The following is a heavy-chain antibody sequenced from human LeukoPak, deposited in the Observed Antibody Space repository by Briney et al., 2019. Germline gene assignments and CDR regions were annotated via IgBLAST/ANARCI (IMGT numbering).Heavy chain of an antibody. CDR2: IYCSGST. D-gene: IGHD3-10*01. Sequence: SETLSLTCTVSGGSISSSNYYWGWIRQRPGKGLAWFGTIYCSGSTYYNPSIKSRITLTVNTTNNQFSLKLSSVTAATTAVYYGARGTTRDYYCSGSQFDYWGQGTLVTVSS. CDR3: ARGTTRDYYCSGSQFDY. CDR1: GGSISSSNYY. V-gene: IGHV4-39*01. J-gene: IGHJ4*02.